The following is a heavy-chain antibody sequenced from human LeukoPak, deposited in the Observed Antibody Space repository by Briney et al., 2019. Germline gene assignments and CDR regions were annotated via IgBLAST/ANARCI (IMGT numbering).Heavy chain of an antibody. Sequence: PSETLSLTCGVYGGSFSGYYWSWIRQPPGKALEWIGEINHSGNTNYKSSLKSRVTISIDTSRNHFSLTLSSMTAADTAVYYCARHRLDYWGQGILVTVSS. V-gene: IGHV4-34*01. J-gene: IGHJ4*02. CDR1: GGSFSGYY. CDR3: ARHRLDY. CDR2: INHSGNT.